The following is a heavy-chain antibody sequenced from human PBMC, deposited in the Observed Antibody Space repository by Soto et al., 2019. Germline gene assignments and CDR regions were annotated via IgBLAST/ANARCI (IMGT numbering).Heavy chain of an antibody. CDR2: INHSGST. CDR3: ATPRPFGYSGCRPRVFDY. V-gene: IGHV4-34*01. J-gene: IGHJ4*02. CDR1: GGSFSGYY. Sequence: SETLSLTCAVYGGSFSGYYWSWIRQPPGKGLEWIGEINHSGSTNYNPSLKSRVTISVDTSKNQFSLKLSSVTAADTAVYYCATPRPFGYSGCRPRVFDYWGQGTLVTVSS. D-gene: IGHD5-12*01.